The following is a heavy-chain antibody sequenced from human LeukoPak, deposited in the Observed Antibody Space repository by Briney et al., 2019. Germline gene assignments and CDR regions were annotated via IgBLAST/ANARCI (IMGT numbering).Heavy chain of an antibody. Sequence: SETLSLTCTVSGVSISSSNSYWGWIRQPPGKGLEWIGSIYYSGNTYYNASLKSQVSISIDTSKNRFSLKLTSVTAADTAVYYCATSLMVRGVNWFDPWGQGTLVTVSS. CDR1: GVSISSSNSY. D-gene: IGHD3-10*01. V-gene: IGHV4-39*01. J-gene: IGHJ5*02. CDR3: ATSLMVRGVNWFDP. CDR2: IYYSGNT.